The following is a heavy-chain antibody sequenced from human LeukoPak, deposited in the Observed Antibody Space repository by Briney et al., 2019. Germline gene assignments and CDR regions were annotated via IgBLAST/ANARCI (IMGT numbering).Heavy chain of an antibody. Sequence: SETLSLTCTVSGASISSGSYYWGWIRQPPGKGLEWIASIYYRGSTYDNPSLKSRVTISLDTSKNQFSLKLSSVTAADTAVYYCAGLPIMVGAPRHFQDWGQGTLVTVSS. V-gene: IGHV4-39*01. D-gene: IGHD1-26*01. J-gene: IGHJ1*01. CDR3: AGLPIMVGAPRHFQD. CDR1: GASISSGSYY. CDR2: IYYRGST.